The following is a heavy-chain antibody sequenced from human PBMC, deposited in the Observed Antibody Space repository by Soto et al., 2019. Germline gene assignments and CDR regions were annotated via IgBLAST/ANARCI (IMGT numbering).Heavy chain of an antibody. D-gene: IGHD3-22*01. CDR1: GGSISSGGYS. Sequence: SETLSLTCAVSGGSISSGGYSWGWIRQPPGKGLEWVGYVSSTGSTNYNPSLKSRVTLSLDTSTNEVSLSLTSVTAADAAVYFCARFSPPRKSYDSNPGWFDPWGQGIMVTVSS. CDR2: VSSTGST. CDR3: ARFSPPRKSYDSNPGWFDP. J-gene: IGHJ5*02. V-gene: IGHV4-61*08.